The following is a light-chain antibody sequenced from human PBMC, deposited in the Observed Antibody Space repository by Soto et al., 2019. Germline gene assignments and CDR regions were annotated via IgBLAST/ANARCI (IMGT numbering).Light chain of an antibody. CDR3: HQYYSSPLT. V-gene: IGKV3-20*01. CDR1: QSVSSSY. Sequence: EIVLTQSPGTLSLSPGERATLSCRASQSVSSSYLAWYQQKPGQAPRLLIYGASSRATGIPDRFSCSGSGTDFTLTISRLEPEDFAVYYCHQYYSSPLTFGGGTKVEIK. J-gene: IGKJ4*01. CDR2: GAS.